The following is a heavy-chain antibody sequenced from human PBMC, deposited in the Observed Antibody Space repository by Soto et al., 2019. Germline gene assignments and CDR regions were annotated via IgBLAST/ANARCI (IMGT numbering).Heavy chain of an antibody. CDR2: ISSSSSYI. Sequence: EVQLVESGGGLVKPGGSLRLSCAASGFTFSSYTMNWLRQAPGKGLEWVSSISSSSSYIYYEDSGKGRFTISRDNAKNSLYLQMNSLRAEDTAVYYCARDLYSSSARYFDYWGQGTLVTVSS. CDR1: GFTFSSYT. V-gene: IGHV3-21*01. CDR3: ARDLYSSSARYFDY. D-gene: IGHD6-6*01. J-gene: IGHJ4*02.